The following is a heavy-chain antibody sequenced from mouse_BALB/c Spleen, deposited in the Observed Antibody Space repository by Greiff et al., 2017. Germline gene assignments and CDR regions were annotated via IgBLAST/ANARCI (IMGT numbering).Heavy chain of an antibody. J-gene: IGHJ2*01. Sequence: LQESGAELARPGASVKLSCKASGYTFTSYWMQWVKQRPGQGLEWIGAIYPGDGDTRYTQKFKGKATLTADKSSSTAYMQLSSLASEDSAVYYCARSITTVVATDYFDYWGQGTTLTVSS. CDR3: ARSITTVVATDYFDY. CDR2: IYPGDGDT. D-gene: IGHD1-1*01. CDR1: GYTFTSYW. V-gene: IGHV1-87*01.